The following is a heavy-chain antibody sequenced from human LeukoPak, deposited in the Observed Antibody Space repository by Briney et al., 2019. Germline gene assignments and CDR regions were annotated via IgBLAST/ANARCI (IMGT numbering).Heavy chain of an antibody. CDR3: ARRRWGYGSGSYDY. J-gene: IGHJ4*02. Sequence: SETLSLTCTVYGGSFSDYYWTWIRQPPGKGLEWIGEINHGGSTTNYNPSLKNRVTITVDMYKNQFSLKLISVTAADAAVYYCARRRWGYGSGSYDYWGQGTLVTVSS. D-gene: IGHD3-10*01. V-gene: IGHV4-34*01. CDR2: INHGGSTT. CDR1: GGSFSDYY.